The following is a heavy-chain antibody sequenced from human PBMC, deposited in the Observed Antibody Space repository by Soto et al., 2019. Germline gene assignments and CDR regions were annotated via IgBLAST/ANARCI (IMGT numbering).Heavy chain of an antibody. J-gene: IGHJ4*02. D-gene: IGHD4-17*01. V-gene: IGHV3-23*01. CDR1: GFTFSSYA. CDR3: AKLYYGDLTYYFDY. Sequence: EVQLLESGGGLVQPGGSRRLSCAASGFTFSSYAMSWVRQAPGKGREWASAISGSGGSTYYADSVKGRFTISRDNSKNTLYLQMNSLRAEDTAVYYCAKLYYGDLTYYFDYWGQGTLVTVSS. CDR2: ISGSGGST.